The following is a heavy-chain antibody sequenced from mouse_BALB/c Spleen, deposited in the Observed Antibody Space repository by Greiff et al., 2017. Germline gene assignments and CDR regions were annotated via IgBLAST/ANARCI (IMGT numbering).Heavy chain of an antibody. CDR3: ARELTY. CDR2: ISYDGSN. CDR1: GYSITSGYY. J-gene: IGHJ3*01. Sequence: DVKLQESGPGLVKPSQSLSLTCSVTGYSITSGYYWNWIRQFPGNKLEWMGYISYDGSNNYNPSLKNRISITRDTSKNQFFLKLNSVTTEYTATYYCARELTYWGQGTLVTVSA. V-gene: IGHV3-6*02.